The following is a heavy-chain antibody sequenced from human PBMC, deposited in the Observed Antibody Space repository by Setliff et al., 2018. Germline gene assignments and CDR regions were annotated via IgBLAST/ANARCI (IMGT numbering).Heavy chain of an antibody. D-gene: IGHD6-19*01. Sequence: LSLTCNVSGDSMNDNHWTWIRQPPGKGLEWIGYIYTSGGTNYNPSLTSRVTISVDMSKNQFSLKLSSVIAADTAVYYCARGVSSVSWTPRYWGRGILVTVSS. V-gene: IGHV4-4*08. CDR2: IYTSGGT. J-gene: IGHJ4*02. CDR1: GDSMNDNH. CDR3: ARGVSSVSWTPRY.